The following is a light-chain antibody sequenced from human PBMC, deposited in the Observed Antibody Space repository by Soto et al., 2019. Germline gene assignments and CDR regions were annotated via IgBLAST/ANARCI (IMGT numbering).Light chain of an antibody. J-gene: IGLJ1*01. CDR1: SSDVGIYNY. CDR2: EVS. V-gene: IGLV2-14*01. CDR3: SSYTSSSTLV. Sequence: QSVLTQPASVSGSPGQSIAVSCTGSSSDVGIYNYVSWYQQHPGKAPKLIIYEVSNRPSGVSNRFSGSKSGNTASLTISGLQAEDEADYYCSSYTSSSTLVFGNGTKVTVL.